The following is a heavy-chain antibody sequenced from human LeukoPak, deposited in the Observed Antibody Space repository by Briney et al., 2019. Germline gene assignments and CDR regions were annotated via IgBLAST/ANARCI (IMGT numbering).Heavy chain of an antibody. D-gene: IGHD3-3*01. J-gene: IGHJ4*02. CDR2: IYATGST. CDR3: ARIYDFWSGYYDY. CDR1: GGSISSYY. Sequence: SETLSLTCTVSGGSISSYYWSWIRQPPGKGLEWIGYIYATGSTNYNPSLKSRVTISVDTSKNQFSLHLSSVTAADTAVYYCARIYDFWSGYYDYWGQGTLVPVSS. V-gene: IGHV4-4*08.